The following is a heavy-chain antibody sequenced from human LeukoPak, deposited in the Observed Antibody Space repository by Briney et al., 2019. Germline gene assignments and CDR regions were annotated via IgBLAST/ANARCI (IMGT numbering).Heavy chain of an antibody. V-gene: IGHV4-30-2*01. CDR1: GGSISSGGYY. J-gene: IGHJ4*02. Sequence: SETLSLTCTVSGGSISSGGYYWSWIRQPPGKGLEWIGYIYHSGSTYYNPSLKSRVTISVDRSKNQFSLKLSSVTAADTAVYYRARSYGDPYYFDYWGQGTPVTVSS. CDR3: ARSYGDPYYFDY. D-gene: IGHD4-17*01. CDR2: IYHSGST.